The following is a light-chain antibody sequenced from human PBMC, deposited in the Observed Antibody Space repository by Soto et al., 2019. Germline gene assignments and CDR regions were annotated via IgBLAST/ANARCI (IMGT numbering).Light chain of an antibody. J-gene: IGLJ2*01. CDR3: SSYTTTTTQV. CDR2: EVS. CDR1: SSDVGEENY. Sequence: QSALTQPPSASGSPGQSVTITCSGTSSDVGEENYVSWYQQHPGKVPKLILYEVSKRPSGVPDRFSGSKSGNTASLTISGLQAEDEADYYCSSYTTTTTQVFGGGTKLTVL. V-gene: IGLV2-8*01.